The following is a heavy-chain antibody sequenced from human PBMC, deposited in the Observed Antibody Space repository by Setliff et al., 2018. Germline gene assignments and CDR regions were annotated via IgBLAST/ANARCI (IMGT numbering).Heavy chain of an antibody. CDR1: GFTFRTFS. CDR3: ARSPANGGHDAFDI. CDR2: ISPDSIYI. V-gene: IGHV3-21*01. Sequence: GGSLRLSCAASGFTFRTFSMHWVRQAPGKGLEWVSSISPDSIYIYYADSVKGRLTISRDNAWYSLYLQMNSLGAEDTAVYYCARSPANGGHDAFDIWGRGTMVTVSS. J-gene: IGHJ3*02.